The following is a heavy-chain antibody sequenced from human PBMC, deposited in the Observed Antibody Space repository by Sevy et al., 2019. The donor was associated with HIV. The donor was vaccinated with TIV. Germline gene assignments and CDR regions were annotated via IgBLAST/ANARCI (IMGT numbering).Heavy chain of an antibody. Sequence: ASVKVSCKASGYTFTRYGIHWVRQAPGQRLEWMGGIIPILGTVNYAQKFQGRVTITADESTKTAYMELSSLRSEDTAVYYCARGGGNGWYYFDYWGQETLVTVSS. D-gene: IGHD6-19*01. J-gene: IGHJ4*02. CDR1: GYTFTRYG. CDR2: IIPILGTV. CDR3: ARGGGNGWYYFDY. V-gene: IGHV1-69*13.